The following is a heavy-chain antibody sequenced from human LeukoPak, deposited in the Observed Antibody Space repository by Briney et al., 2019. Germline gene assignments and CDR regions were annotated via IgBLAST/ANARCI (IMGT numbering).Heavy chain of an antibody. CDR3: ARDFSSSSTVYYYYYMDV. V-gene: IGHV4-34*01. J-gene: IGHJ6*03. CDR2: IYYSGST. CDR1: GGSFSGYY. D-gene: IGHD6-6*01. Sequence: SETLSLTCAVYGGSFSGYYWSWIRQPPGKGLEWIANIYYSGSTYYNPSLKSRVTISLDTSKNQFSLKLSSVTAADTAIYYCARDFSSSSTVYYYYYMDVWGKGTTVTVSS.